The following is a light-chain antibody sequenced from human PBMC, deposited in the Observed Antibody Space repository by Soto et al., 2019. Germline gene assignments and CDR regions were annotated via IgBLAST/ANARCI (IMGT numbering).Light chain of an antibody. CDR2: VAS. CDR3: QEYNTYSRT. CDR1: QDISSY. Sequence: AIRMTQSPSSLSASPGDRVTITCRASQDISSYLAWYQQKPGKAPNLLIYVASTLQSGVPSRFSGSGSGTDFTLTISRLQSEDFATYCQEYNTYSRTFGQGTKVDIK. J-gene: IGKJ1*01. V-gene: IGKV1-8*01.